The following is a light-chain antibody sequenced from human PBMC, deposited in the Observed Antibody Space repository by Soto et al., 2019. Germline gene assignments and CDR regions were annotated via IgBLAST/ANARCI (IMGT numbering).Light chain of an antibody. V-gene: IGLV1-44*01. J-gene: IGLJ1*01. CDR2: SNN. CDR3: AAWHDSLNGYV. CDR1: SSNIGSNT. Sequence: QSVLTQPPSASGTPGQRVTISCSGSSSNIGSNTVNWYQQLPGTAPKLLIYSNNQRPSGVPDRFSGSKSGTSASLAISGLQSEDEADYYCAAWHDSLNGYVFGTGT.